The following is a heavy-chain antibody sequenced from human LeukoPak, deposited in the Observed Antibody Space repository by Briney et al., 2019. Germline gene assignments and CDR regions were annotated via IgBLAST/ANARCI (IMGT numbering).Heavy chain of an antibody. J-gene: IGHJ4*02. D-gene: IGHD3-9*01. CDR2: INHSGST. CDR1: RGSFSGYY. V-gene: IGHV4-34*01. Sequence: SETLSLTCAVSRGSFSGYYWSWIRQPPGKGLEWMGEINHSGSTNYNPSLKSRVTISVETSKNQLSLKLSSVTAADTAVYYCARGGLRYFDWLTRYALDYWGQGTLVTVSS. CDR3: ARGGLRYFDWLTRYALDY.